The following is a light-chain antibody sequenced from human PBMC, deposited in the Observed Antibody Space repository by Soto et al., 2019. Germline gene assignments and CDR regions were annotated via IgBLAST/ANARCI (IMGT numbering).Light chain of an antibody. V-gene: IGKV1-39*01. CDR1: QSLSSR. CDR3: QQSFSPPYT. CDR2: ETS. J-gene: IGKJ2*01. Sequence: IQMTQSPSSLSASVRDRVTITCRASQSLSSRLTWYQQKPGEAPQLLIYETSSLDSGVPSRFSGSGSETDFTLTINSLQPEDFATYYCQQSFSPPYTFGQGTKLEIK.